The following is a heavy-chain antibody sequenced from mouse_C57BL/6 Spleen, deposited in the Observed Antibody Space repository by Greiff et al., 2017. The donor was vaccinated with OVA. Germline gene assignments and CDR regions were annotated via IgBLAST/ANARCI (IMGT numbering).Heavy chain of an antibody. D-gene: IGHD1-1*01. CDR2: IYPGNSDT. J-gene: IGHJ2*01. CDR3: NAVYYYGSSYFDY. Sequence: EVQVVESGTVLARPGASVKMSCKTSGYTFTSYWMHWVKQRPGQGLEWIGAIYPGNSDTSYNQKFKGKAKLTAVTSASTAYMELSSLTNEDSAVYYCNAVYYYGSSYFDYWGQGTTLTVSS. CDR1: GYTFTSYW. V-gene: IGHV1-5*01.